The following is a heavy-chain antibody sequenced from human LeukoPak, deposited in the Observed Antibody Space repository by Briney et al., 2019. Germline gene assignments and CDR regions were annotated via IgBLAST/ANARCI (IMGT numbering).Heavy chain of an antibody. D-gene: IGHD6-13*01. J-gene: IGHJ4*02. Sequence: GGSLRLSCAASGLTVRSNYMGWVRQAPGKGPEWVSVIHSGGNTYYADSVKGRFTISRDNSRNTMDLQMNSLRAEDTAVYYCARCDSSRWNGIDYWGQGTLVTVSS. CDR2: IHSGGNT. CDR1: GLTVRSNY. CDR3: ARCDSSRWNGIDY. V-gene: IGHV3-53*01.